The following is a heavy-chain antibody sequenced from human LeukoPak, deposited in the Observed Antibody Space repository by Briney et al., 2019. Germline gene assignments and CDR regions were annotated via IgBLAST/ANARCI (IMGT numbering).Heavy chain of an antibody. CDR3: GGDQNAFDV. CDR1: GGSISSYY. J-gene: IGHJ3*01. Sequence: AETLSLTCTVSGGSISSYYWSWIRQPPGKGLEWIGYIYYSGSTNYNPSLKSRVTISVDTSRNQFSLKLSSVTAADTALYYCGGDQNAFDVWGQGTLVTVSS. V-gene: IGHV4-59*12. CDR2: IYYSGST.